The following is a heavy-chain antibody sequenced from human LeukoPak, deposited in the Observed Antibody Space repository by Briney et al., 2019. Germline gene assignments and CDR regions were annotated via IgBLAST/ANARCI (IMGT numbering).Heavy chain of an antibody. D-gene: IGHD3-22*01. V-gene: IGHV1-3*01. CDR1: GYTFTSYA. J-gene: IGHJ3*02. Sequence: ASVKVSCKASGYTFTSYAMHWVRQAPGQRLEWMGWINAGNGNTKYSQKFQGRVTITRDTSASTAYMELSSLRSGDTAVYYCARDDSSGYLDAFDIWGQGTMVTVSS. CDR2: INAGNGNT. CDR3: ARDDSSGYLDAFDI.